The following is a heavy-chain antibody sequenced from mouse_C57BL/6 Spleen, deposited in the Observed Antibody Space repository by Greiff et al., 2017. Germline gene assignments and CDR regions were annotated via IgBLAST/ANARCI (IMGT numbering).Heavy chain of an antibody. CDR2: IHPNSGST. CDR1: GYTFTSYW. V-gene: IGHV1-64*01. J-gene: IGHJ2*01. CDR3: ARGYGSSLSYYFDY. D-gene: IGHD1-1*01. Sequence: QVQLQQPGAELVTPGASVTLSCKASGYTFTSYWMHWVKQRPGQGLEWIGMIHPNSGSTNYNGKFKSKATLTVDKSSSTAYMQLSSLASEDSAVYCCARGYGSSLSYYFDYWGQGTTLTVSS.